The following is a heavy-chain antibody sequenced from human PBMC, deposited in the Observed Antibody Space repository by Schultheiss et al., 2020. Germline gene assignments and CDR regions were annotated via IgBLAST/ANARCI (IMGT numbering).Heavy chain of an antibody. CDR3: ARVFSIGGSSWYVADYYYGMDV. CDR2: INHSGST. D-gene: IGHD6-13*01. CDR1: GDSISSGSYY. J-gene: IGHJ6*02. Sequence: SETLSLTCSVSGDSISSGSYYWSWIRQPAGKGLEWIGEINHSGSTNYNPSLKSRVTISVDTSKNQFSLQLNSVTPEDTAVYYCARVFSIGGSSWYVADYYYGMDVWGQGTTVTVSS. V-gene: IGHV4-61*10.